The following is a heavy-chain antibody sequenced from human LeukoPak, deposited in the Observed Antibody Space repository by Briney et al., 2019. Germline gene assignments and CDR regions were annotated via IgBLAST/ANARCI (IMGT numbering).Heavy chain of an antibody. J-gene: IGHJ5*02. V-gene: IGHV4-34*01. D-gene: IGHD2-2*01. Sequence: SETLSLTRAVYGGSFSGYYWSWIRQPPGKGLEWIGEINHSGSTNYNPSLKSRVTISVDTSKNQFSLKLSSVAAADTAVYYCARVKFSYCSSTSCPRRFDPWGQGTLVTVSS. CDR2: INHSGST. CDR3: ARVKFSYCSSTSCPRRFDP. CDR1: GGSFSGYY.